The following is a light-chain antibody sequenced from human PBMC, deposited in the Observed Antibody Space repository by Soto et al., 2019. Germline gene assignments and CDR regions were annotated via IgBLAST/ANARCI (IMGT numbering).Light chain of an antibody. CDR1: SSDVGGYHY. CDR2: DVS. V-gene: IGLV2-14*01. CDR3: SSYTSSSTLV. Sequence: QSALTQPASVSVSPGQSITISCTGTSSDVGGYHYVSWYQQHPGKAPKLMIYDVSNRPSGVSTRFTGSKAGNTASLTISGRQAEDDADYYFSSYTSSSTLVFGGGTKLTVL. J-gene: IGLJ2*01.